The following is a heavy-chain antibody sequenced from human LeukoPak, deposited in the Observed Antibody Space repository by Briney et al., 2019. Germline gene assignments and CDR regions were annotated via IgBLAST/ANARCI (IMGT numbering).Heavy chain of an antibody. CDR1: GFTFSTPW. V-gene: IGHV3-74*01. CDR3: VRDMGYYDKV. Sequence: PGGSLRLSCAASGFTFSTPWMHWVRQAPGKGLVWVSRINPDGSSTDYADSVKGRFTISRDNAKNTLYLQMNSQRAEDAAVYYCVRDMGYYDKVWGQGTLVTVSS. CDR2: INPDGSST. D-gene: IGHD3-22*01. J-gene: IGHJ4*02.